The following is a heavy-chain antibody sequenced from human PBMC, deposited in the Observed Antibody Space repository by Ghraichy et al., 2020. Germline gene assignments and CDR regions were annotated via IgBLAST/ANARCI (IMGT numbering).Heavy chain of an antibody. CDR1: GGTFSSYA. CDR3: ASTSDSSSWSQTGYFDL. D-gene: IGHD6-13*01. J-gene: IGHJ2*01. CDR2: IIPIFDTA. V-gene: IGHV1-69*06. Sequence: SVKVSCKASGGTFSSYAIGWVRQAPGQGLEWMGGIIPIFDTANYAQKFQGRVTITADKSTSTAYMELSSLRSEDTAVYYCASTSDSSSWSQTGYFDLWGRGTLVTVSS.